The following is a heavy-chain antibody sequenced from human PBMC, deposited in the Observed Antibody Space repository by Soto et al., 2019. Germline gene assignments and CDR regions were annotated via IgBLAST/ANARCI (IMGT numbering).Heavy chain of an antibody. Sequence: GGSLRLSCAASGFIFRDYAMYWVRQAPGKGLEWVSVISGSDGTTFYADSVRGRVTSSRDNSRNMVYLRMISLRAEDTAVYYCAKVIGGSESYWGGSHYYYALDVWGQGTTVTVSS. CDR3: AKVIGGSESYWGGSHYYYALDV. CDR2: ISGSDGTT. V-gene: IGHV3-23*01. J-gene: IGHJ6*02. CDR1: GFIFRDYA. D-gene: IGHD3-10*01.